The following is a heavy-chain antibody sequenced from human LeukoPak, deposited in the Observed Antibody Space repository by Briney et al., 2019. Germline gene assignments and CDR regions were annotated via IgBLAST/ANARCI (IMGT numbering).Heavy chain of an antibody. Sequence: GGSLRLSCAASGFTFSSYAMHWVRQAPGKGLEWVAVISYDGSNKYYADSVKGRFTISRDNSKNTLYLQMNSLRAEDTAVYYCARARLRLYGTDVWGQGTTVTVSS. V-gene: IGHV3-30-3*01. CDR2: ISYDGSNK. CDR3: ARARLRLYGTDV. D-gene: IGHD4-17*01. J-gene: IGHJ6*02. CDR1: GFTFSSYA.